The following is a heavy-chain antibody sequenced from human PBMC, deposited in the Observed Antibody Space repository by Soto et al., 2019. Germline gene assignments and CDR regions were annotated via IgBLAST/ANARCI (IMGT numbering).Heavy chain of an antibody. D-gene: IGHD6-13*01. Sequence: PSETLSLTCTVSGGSISSSSYYWGWIRQPPGKGLEWIGSIYYSGSTYYNPSLKSRVTISVDTSKNRFSLKLSSVTAADTAVYYCAGLAAGNILEKYYFDYWGQGTLVTVSS. CDR2: IYYSGST. CDR3: AGLAAGNILEKYYFDY. J-gene: IGHJ4*02. CDR1: GGSISSSSYY. V-gene: IGHV4-39*01.